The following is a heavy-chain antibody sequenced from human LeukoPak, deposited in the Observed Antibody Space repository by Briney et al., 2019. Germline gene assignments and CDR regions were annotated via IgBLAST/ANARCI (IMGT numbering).Heavy chain of an antibody. D-gene: IGHD1-1*01. J-gene: IGHJ4*02. Sequence: GGSLRLSCAASGFTFSSIAMTWGRQAPGKGLEWVSTIRGNGDTAYNADSVRGRFVISRDDSKNALFLQMNSLRLEDTAIYYCAKGQELDDGVFDSWGQGTRVTVSS. V-gene: IGHV3-23*01. CDR1: GFTFSSIA. CDR2: IRGNGDTA. CDR3: AKGQELDDGVFDS.